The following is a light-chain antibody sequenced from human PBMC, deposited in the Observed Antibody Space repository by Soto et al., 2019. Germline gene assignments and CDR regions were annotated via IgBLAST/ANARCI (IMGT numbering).Light chain of an antibody. CDR2: EVT. V-gene: IGLV2-8*01. Sequence: QSALTQPPSASGSPGQSVTISCTGTSSDVGGYNYVSWYQQHPGKAPRLMVYEVTKRPSGVPARFSGSKSGNTASLTLSGLQAEDEADYYCSSHAGINNVVFGGGTKLTVL. J-gene: IGLJ3*02. CDR3: SSHAGINNVV. CDR1: SSDVGGYNY.